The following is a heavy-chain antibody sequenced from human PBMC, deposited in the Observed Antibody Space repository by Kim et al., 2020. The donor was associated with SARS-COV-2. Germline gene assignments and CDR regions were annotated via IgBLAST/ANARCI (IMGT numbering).Heavy chain of an antibody. CDR1: GFTFSSYS. CDR3: ARADRIAMIVVVEGGAFDS. D-gene: IGHD3-22*01. CDR2: ISSSSSYI. J-gene: IGHJ3*02. V-gene: IGHV3-21*01. Sequence: GGSLRLSCAASGFTFSSYSMNWVRQAPGKGLEWVSSISSSSSYIYYADSVKGRFTISRDNAKNSLYLQMNSLRAEDTAVYYCARADRIAMIVVVEGGAFDSWHQGTMTTVSA.